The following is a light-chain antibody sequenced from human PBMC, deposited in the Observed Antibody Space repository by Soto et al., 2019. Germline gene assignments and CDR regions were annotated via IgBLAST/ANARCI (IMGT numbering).Light chain of an antibody. J-gene: IGKJ2*01. CDR2: GAS. V-gene: IGKV3-15*01. CDR1: QSVSSN. CDR3: QHYNNWPYT. Sequence: EIVMTQSPATLSVSPGERATLSCRASQSVSSNLAWYQQKPGQAPRLPIYGASTRATDLPGRFSGSGSGTEFTLTISSLQSEDFAVYYCQHYNNWPYTFGQGTKLEIK.